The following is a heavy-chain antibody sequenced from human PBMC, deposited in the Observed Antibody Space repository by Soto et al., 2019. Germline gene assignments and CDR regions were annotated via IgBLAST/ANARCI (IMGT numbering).Heavy chain of an antibody. CDR2: IYYSGST. J-gene: IGHJ5*02. CDR1: GGSISSSSYY. V-gene: IGHV4-39*01. CDR3: ARGRNSFDP. Sequence: PSETLSLTCTVSGGSISSSSYYWGWIRQPPGKGLEWIGSIYYSGSTYYNPSLKSRVTISVDTSKNQFSLKLSSVTAADTAVYYCARGRNSFDPWGQGTLVTVSS.